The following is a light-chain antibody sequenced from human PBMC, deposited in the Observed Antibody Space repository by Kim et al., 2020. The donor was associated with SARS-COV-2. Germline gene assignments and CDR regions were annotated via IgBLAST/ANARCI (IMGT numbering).Light chain of an antibody. CDR3: QQYYTSPLT. Sequence: LSPGERASLSCSASPSLGSSFLAWYHQRPGQAPRLLIYGASSRATGVPDRFSGTGSGTDFTLTISRLEPEDFAVYYCQQYYTSPLTFGGGTKLEI. J-gene: IGKJ4*01. V-gene: IGKV3-20*01. CDR1: PSLGSSF. CDR2: GAS.